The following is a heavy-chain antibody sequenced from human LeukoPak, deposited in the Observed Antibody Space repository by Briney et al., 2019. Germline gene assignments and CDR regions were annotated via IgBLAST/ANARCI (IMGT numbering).Heavy chain of an antibody. Sequence: VRSLRLSCAASGFTFSSYGMHWVRQAPGKGLEWVAVIWYDGSNKYYADSVKGRFTISRDNSKNTLYLQMNSLRAEDTAVYYCARDGGYSSSWSYYYYGMDVWGKGTTVTVSS. D-gene: IGHD6-13*01. V-gene: IGHV3-33*01. J-gene: IGHJ6*04. CDR3: ARDGGYSSSWSYYYYGMDV. CDR2: IWYDGSNK. CDR1: GFTFSSYG.